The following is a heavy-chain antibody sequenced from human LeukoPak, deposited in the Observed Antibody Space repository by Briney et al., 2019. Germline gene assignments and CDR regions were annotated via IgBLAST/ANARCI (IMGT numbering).Heavy chain of an antibody. CDR2: ISYDGTKK. V-gene: IGHV3-30*19. Sequence: GGSLRLSCAASGFIFSSYGMHWVRQAPGKGLEWVAVISYDGTKKEYTDSVQGRFTISRDNSENTLDLQMNSLRAEDTAEYYCGRSPAYCGGDCYSIYRAVDSWGQGVLVTVSS. CDR3: GRSPAYCGGDCYSIYRAVDS. D-gene: IGHD2-21*02. CDR1: GFIFSSYG. J-gene: IGHJ4*02.